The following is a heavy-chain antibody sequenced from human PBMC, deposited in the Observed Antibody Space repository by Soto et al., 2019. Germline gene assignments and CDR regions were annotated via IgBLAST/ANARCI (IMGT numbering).Heavy chain of an antibody. CDR3: ARAKRRYSSSWYSAY. CDR1: GYTFTSYA. CDR2: INAGNGNT. J-gene: IGHJ4*02. D-gene: IGHD6-13*01. V-gene: IGHV1-3*01. Sequence: QVQLVQSGAEVKKPGASVKVSCKASGYTFTSYAMHWVRQAPGQRLEWMGWINAGNGNTKYSQKFQGRVTITRDTSASTAYMELSSLRSEDTAVYECARAKRRYSSSWYSAYWGQGTLVTVSS.